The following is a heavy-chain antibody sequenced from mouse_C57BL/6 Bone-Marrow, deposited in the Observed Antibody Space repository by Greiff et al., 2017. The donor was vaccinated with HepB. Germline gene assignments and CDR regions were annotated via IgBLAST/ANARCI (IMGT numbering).Heavy chain of an antibody. J-gene: IGHJ2*01. CDR3: ATSDITTEYYFDY. V-gene: IGHV1-81*01. Sequence: QVQLQQSGAELARPGASVKLSCKASGYTFTSYGISWVKQRTGQGLEWIGEIYPRSGNTYYNEKFKGKATLTADKSSSTAYMEILSLTSEDSAVYFCATSDITTEYYFDYWGQGTTLTVSS. D-gene: IGHD1-2*01. CDR2: IYPRSGNT. CDR1: GYTFTSYG.